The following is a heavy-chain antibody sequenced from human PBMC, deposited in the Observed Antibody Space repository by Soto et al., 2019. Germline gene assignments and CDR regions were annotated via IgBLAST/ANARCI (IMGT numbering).Heavy chain of an antibody. CDR3: ARDGVFSTEYTCNYGTYIDY. J-gene: IGHJ4*02. CDR2: ISYDGNNK. D-gene: IGHD1-7*01. Sequence: PGGALRLSCAASGFTVSSNYMTWVRQAPGKGLEWVAVISYDGNNKFYADSVKGRFTISRDSTKQTLYLQMNSLRPDDTAMYYCARDGVFSTEYTCNYGTYIDYLGQGALVTVSS. V-gene: IGHV3-30-3*01. CDR1: GFTVSSNY.